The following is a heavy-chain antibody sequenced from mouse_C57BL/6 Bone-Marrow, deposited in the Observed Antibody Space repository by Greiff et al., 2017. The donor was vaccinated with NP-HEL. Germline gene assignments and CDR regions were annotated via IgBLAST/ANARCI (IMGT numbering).Heavy chain of an antibody. CDR2: IDPANGNT. CDR3: ARGVYCGNYGFAY. CDR1: GFNFKNTY. D-gene: IGHD2-1*01. J-gene: IGHJ3*01. V-gene: IGHV14-3*01. Sequence: VQLQQSVAELVRPGASVKLSCTASGFNFKNTYMHWVKQRPEQGLEWIGRIDPANGNTKYAPKFQGKATLTADTSSNTAYLQLSSLTSEDTADYYGARGVYCGNYGFAYWGQGTLVTVSA.